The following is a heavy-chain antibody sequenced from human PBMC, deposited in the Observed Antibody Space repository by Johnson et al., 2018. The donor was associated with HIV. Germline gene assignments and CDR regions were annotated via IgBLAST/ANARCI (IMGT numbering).Heavy chain of an antibody. CDR2: ISGSGGST. CDR1: GFTFSSYA. Sequence: VHLVESGGGLVQPGGSLRLSCAASGFTFSSYAMSWVRQAPGKGLEWVSGISGSGGSTNYADSVKGRFTISRDNAKNSLYLQMNSLRAEDTALYYCAKEGAYYYGSGYAFDIWGQGTMVTVSS. J-gene: IGHJ3*02. CDR3: AKEGAYYYGSGYAFDI. D-gene: IGHD3-10*01. V-gene: IGHV3-23*04.